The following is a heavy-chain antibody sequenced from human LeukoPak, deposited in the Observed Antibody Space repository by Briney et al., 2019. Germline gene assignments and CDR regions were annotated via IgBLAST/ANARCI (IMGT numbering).Heavy chain of an antibody. Sequence: GGSLRLSCAVSGITLSNYGMSWVRQAPGKGREWVAGLSGSGGGTNYADSVQGRFTISRDNPKNTLYLQMNSLRAEDTAVYFCAKRGVVIRVFLVGFHKEAYYFDSWGQGALVTVSS. CDR1: GITLSNYG. J-gene: IGHJ4*02. V-gene: IGHV3-23*01. CDR3: AKRGVVIRVFLVGFHKEAYYFDS. D-gene: IGHD3-10*01. CDR2: LSGSGGGT.